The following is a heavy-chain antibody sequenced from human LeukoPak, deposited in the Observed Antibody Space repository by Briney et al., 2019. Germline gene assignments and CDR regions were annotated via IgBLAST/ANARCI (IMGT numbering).Heavy chain of an antibody. CDR1: GYTFTSYG. V-gene: IGHV1-18*01. J-gene: IGHJ4*02. CDR2: ISAYNGNT. D-gene: IGHD6-19*01. Sequence: ASVKVSCKASGYTFTSYGISWVRQAPGQGLEWMGWISAYNGNTNYAQKLQGRVTMTTDTSTSTAYMELRSLRSDDTAVYYCATRPEDSSGWAGMDYWGQGTLVTVSS. CDR3: ATRPEDSSGWAGMDY.